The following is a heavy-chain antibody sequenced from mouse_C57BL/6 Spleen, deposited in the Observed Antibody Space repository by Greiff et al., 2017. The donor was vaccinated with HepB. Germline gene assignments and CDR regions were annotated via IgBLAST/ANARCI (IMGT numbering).Heavy chain of an antibody. CDR3: ARGFYYGSSLYAMDY. Sequence: VQLQQPGAELVKPGASVKLSCKASGYTFTSYWMQWVKQRPGQGLEWIGEIDPSDSYTNYNQKFKGKATLTVDTSSSTAYMQLSSLTSEDSAVYYCARGFYYGSSLYAMDYWGQGTSVTVSS. CDR2: IDPSDSYT. CDR1: GYTFTSYW. J-gene: IGHJ4*01. V-gene: IGHV1-50*01. D-gene: IGHD1-1*01.